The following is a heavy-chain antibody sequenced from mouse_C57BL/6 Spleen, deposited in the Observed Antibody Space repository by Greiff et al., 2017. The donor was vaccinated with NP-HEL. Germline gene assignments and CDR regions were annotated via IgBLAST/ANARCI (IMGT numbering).Heavy chain of an antibody. CDR1: GYTFTSYG. Sequence: QVQLQQSGAELARPGASVKLSCKASGYTFTSYGISWVKQRTGQGLEWIGEIYPRSGNTYYNEKFKGKATLTADKSSSTAYMELRSLTSEDSAVYFCARNGDYSILFDYWGQGTTLTVSS. J-gene: IGHJ2*01. CDR2: IYPRSGNT. CDR3: ARNGDYSILFDY. D-gene: IGHD2-5*01. V-gene: IGHV1-81*01.